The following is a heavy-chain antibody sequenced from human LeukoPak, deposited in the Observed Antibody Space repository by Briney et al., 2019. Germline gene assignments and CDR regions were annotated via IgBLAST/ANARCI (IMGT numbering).Heavy chain of an antibody. CDR1: GGSISSYY. V-gene: IGHV4-4*07. J-gene: IGHJ6*03. CDR3: ARDRVVVVPAASLRLDYYYYMDV. D-gene: IGHD2-2*01. CDR2: IYTSGST. Sequence: SETLSLTCTVSGGSISSYYWSWIRQPAGKGLEWIGRIYTSGSTNYNPSLKGRVTMSVDTSKNQFSLKLSSVTAADTAVYYCARDRVVVVPAASLRLDYYYYMDVWGKGTTVTISS.